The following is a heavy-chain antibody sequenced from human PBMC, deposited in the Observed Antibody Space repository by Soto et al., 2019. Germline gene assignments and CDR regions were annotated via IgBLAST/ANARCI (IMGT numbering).Heavy chain of an antibody. V-gene: IGHV4-59*01. CDR2: INYFGST. J-gene: IGHJ4*02. CDR1: GGSISSYY. CDR3: ARGHKAVAVKGFLDY. Sequence: SETLSLTYTVSGGSISSYYWSWIRQPRGKRLEWIGYINYFGSTNKNPSLKSRVTISVDTSKNHFSLKLNPVTAADTAVYSCARGHKAVAVKGFLDYWGRGIRVTVS. D-gene: IGHD6-19*01.